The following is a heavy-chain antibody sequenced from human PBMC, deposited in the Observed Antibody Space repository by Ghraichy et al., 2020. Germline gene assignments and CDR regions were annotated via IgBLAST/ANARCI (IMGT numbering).Heavy chain of an antibody. V-gene: IGHV3-64D*09. Sequence: ETLSLTCSGSGFTFSKFGMHWVRQAPGKGLEYVSTITSKGGRTHYADAVKGRFTISRDSSKNTVYLQMSSVTTDDTAVYYCVRGSDILTGSFYYWGQGTQVTVSS. CDR3: VRGSDILTGSFYY. CDR1: GFTFSKFG. J-gene: IGHJ4*02. D-gene: IGHD3-9*01. CDR2: ITSKGGRT.